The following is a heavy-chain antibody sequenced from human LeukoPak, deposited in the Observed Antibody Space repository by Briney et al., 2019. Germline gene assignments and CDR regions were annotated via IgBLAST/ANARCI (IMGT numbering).Heavy chain of an antibody. CDR2: IKSDGSNT. CDR3: ARGGYYGWGRYNFDS. J-gene: IGHJ4*02. CDR1: GFTFSDYW. Sequence: PGGSLRLSCAASGFTFSDYWMHWVRQAPGKGLVWVSRIKSDGSNTNYADSVKGRFTISRDNAKNTLHLQMNSLRAEDTAVYYCARGGYYGWGRYNFDSWGQGTQVTVSS. V-gene: IGHV3-74*01. D-gene: IGHD3-3*01.